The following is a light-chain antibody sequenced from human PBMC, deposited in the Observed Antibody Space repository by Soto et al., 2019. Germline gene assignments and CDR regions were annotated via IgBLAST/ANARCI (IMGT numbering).Light chain of an antibody. V-gene: IGKV1-39*01. CDR1: QSISVH. CDR3: QQSYITPYT. CDR2: AAS. J-gene: IGKJ2*01. Sequence: DIQMTQSPSSLSASVRDTVTITCRASQSISVHLNWYQQKPGEVPKLLIYAASNLHSGVPSRFSGSGSETDFALTISSLQPEDFATYYCQQSYITPYTVGQGTMLEIK.